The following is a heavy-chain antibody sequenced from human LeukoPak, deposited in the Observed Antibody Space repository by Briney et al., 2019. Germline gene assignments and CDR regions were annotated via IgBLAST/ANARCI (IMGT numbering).Heavy chain of an antibody. CDR1: GYTFTSYG. D-gene: IGHD3-10*01. CDR3: ARRVRGAAGEYYFDY. V-gene: IGHV1-18*01. CDR2: ISAYNGNT. Sequence: VASVKVSCKASGYTFTSYGISWVRQAPGQGLEWMGWISAYNGNTNYAQKLQGRVTMTTDTSTSTAYMELRSLRSDDTAVYYCARRVRGAAGEYYFDYWGQGTLVTVSS. J-gene: IGHJ4*02.